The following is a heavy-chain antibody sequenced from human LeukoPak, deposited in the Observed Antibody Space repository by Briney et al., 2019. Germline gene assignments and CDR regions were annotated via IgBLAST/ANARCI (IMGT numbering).Heavy chain of an antibody. CDR3: AKDGQSFNSMCDYFDS. CDR1: GFTFRNFA. Sequence: PGGPLRLSCSASGFTFRNFAISWVRQAPGKGLEWVSSIGGGDTHYADSVKGRFTISRDDSRSTVDLQMSSLRAEDTAVYYCAKDGQSFNSMCDYFDSWGQGTLVTVSS. J-gene: IGHJ4*02. D-gene: IGHD6-19*01. V-gene: IGHV3-23*01. CDR2: IGGGDT.